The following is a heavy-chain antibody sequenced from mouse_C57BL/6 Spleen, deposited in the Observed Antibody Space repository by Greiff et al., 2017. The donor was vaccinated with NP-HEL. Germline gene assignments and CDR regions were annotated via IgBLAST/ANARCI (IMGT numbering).Heavy chain of an antibody. CDR2: IYPGDGDT. D-gene: IGHD2-1*01. CDR1: GYAFSSYW. V-gene: IGHV1-80*01. J-gene: IGHJ4*01. CDR3: ARAPIYYGNYGYAMDY. Sequence: QVQLKESGAELVKPGASVKISCKASGYAFSSYWMNWVKQRPGKGLEWIGQIYPGDGDTNYNRKFKGKATLTADKSSSTAYMQLSSLTSEDSAVYFCARAPIYYGNYGYAMDYWGQGTSVTVSS.